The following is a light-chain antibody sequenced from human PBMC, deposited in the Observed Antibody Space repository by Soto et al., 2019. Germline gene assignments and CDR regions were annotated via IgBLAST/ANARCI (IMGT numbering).Light chain of an antibody. CDR2: DVS. J-gene: IGLJ2*01. CDR3: CSYAGSYTLTVV. V-gene: IGLV2-11*01. Sequence: QSALTQPHSVSGSPGQSVTISCTGTSSDVGGYNYVSWYQQHPGKAPKLMIYDVSKRPSGVPDRFSGSKSGNTASLTISGLQAEDEADYYCCSYAGSYTLTVVFGGGTKLTVL. CDR1: SSDVGGYNY.